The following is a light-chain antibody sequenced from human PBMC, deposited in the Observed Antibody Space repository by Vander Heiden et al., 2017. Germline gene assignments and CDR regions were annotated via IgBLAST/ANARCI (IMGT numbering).Light chain of an antibody. CDR2: DDS. CDR3: QVWDSSSDHPV. V-gene: IGLV3-21*02. CDR1: TLRTKT. Sequence: SYVLTQAPSVSVAPRQSATLPCGGNTLRTKTLQWYQQKPGQAPVLVVHDDSDRPSGIPERFSGSNSENTATLTISRVEAGDEADYYCQVWDSSSDHPVFGGGTKLTVL. J-gene: IGLJ3*02.